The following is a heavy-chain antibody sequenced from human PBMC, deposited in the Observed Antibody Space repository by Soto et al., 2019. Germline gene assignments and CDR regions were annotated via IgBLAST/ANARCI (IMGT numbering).Heavy chain of an antibody. D-gene: IGHD2-15*01. J-gene: IGHJ5*02. CDR1: GFTFGDSY. CDR3: VRGGGGGLFDP. Sequence: QVQLVESGGGLVPPGGSLRLSCAGSGFTFGDSYRSWFRQAPGKGLEWLSYISPGSRYPAYADSVKGRFTISRDNARRSLFLQMTSLTAEDTAMYYCVRGGGGGLFDPWGQGTMVTVST. CDR2: ISPGSRYP. V-gene: IGHV3-11*06.